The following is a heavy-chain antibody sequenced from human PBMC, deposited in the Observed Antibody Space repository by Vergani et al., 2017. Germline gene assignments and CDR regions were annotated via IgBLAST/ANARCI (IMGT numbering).Heavy chain of an antibody. V-gene: IGHV5-51*03. CDR3: AKTHDYCRLYYSYNWFDP. J-gene: IGHJ5*02. CDR1: GYSITNYW. D-gene: IGHD3-3*01. Sequence: EVQLVQSGAEVKKPGEPLKISCQGSGYSITNYWIACVRQTPGKGLEWMGIIYAGASDVRYSPSFQGQVTMSVDKSLSTAYLQWSRLKASDTATYYCAKTHDYCRLYYSYNWFDPWGQGTQVTVSS. CDR2: IYAGASDV.